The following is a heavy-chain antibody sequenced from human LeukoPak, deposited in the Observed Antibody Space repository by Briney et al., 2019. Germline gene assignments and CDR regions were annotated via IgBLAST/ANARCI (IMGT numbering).Heavy chain of an antibody. J-gene: IGHJ3*02. V-gene: IGHV3-30*02. CDR3: AKEGDSSGYCDAFDI. Sequence: GGSLRLSCAASGFTFSSYGMHWVRQAPGKGLEWVAFIRYDGSNKYYADSVKGRFTISRDNSKNTLYLQMNSLRAEDTAVYYCAKEGDSSGYCDAFDIWGQGTMVTVSS. CDR1: GFTFSSYG. CDR2: IRYDGSNK. D-gene: IGHD3-22*01.